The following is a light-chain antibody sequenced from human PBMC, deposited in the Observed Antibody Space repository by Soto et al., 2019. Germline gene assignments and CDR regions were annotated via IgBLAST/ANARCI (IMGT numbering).Light chain of an antibody. Sequence: IALTQSPGTLSLSPGERATLSCRASQRVSSNYVAWYQHKPGQAPRLLIHGASIRATGIPDRFSGSGSGTDFPLTISRLEPEDCAVYYCHQYGTLPYAFGQGTKLQIK. V-gene: IGKV3-20*01. CDR1: QRVSSNY. CDR2: GAS. CDR3: HQYGTLPYA. J-gene: IGKJ2*01.